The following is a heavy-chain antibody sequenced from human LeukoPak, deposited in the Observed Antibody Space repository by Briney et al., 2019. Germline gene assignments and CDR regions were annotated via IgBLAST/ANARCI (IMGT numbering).Heavy chain of an antibody. CDR3: ARESVSYGSFFAVPDMNWFDP. Sequence: GASVKVSCKASGYTFTGYYMHWVRQAPGQGLEWMGWINPNSGGTNYAQKFQGRVTMTRDTSISTDYMELSRLRSDDTAVYYCARESVSYGSFFAVPDMNWFDPWGQGTLVTVSS. J-gene: IGHJ5*02. D-gene: IGHD1-26*01. CDR2: INPNSGGT. CDR1: GYTFTGYY. V-gene: IGHV1-2*02.